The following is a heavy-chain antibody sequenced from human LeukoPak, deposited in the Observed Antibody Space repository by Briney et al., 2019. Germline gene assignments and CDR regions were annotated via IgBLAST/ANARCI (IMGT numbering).Heavy chain of an antibody. CDR2: ISHEGSYQ. V-gene: IGHV3-30*03. CDR1: GFSFGSYG. Sequence: PGGSLRLSCAASGFSFGSYGIHWVRQAPGKGLEWVAVISHEGSYQSYADSVKGRFTISRDNSKNMVYLQLNSLRPEDTALYYCTRDISNSNWDWGQGTLVTVSS. CDR3: TRDISNSNWD. D-gene: IGHD6-13*01. J-gene: IGHJ4*02.